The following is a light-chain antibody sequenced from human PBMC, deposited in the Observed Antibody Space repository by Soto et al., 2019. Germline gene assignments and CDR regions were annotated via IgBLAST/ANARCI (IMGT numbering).Light chain of an antibody. V-gene: IGKV1-5*03. CDR2: KAS. Sequence: DIQMTQSPSTLSASVGDRVIITCRASQNINSWLAWYQQKPGKAPKLLIYKASSLESGVPSRFSGSGSGTEFTLTISSLQPDDFATYYCQHYEAYPAFGPGTKVDI. CDR3: QHYEAYPA. J-gene: IGKJ3*01. CDR1: QNINSW.